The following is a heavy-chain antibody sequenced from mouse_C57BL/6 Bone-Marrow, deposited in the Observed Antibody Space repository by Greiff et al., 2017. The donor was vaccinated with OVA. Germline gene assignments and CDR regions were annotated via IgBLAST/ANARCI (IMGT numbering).Heavy chain of an antibody. CDR1: GYTFTSYW. D-gene: IGHD1-1*01. CDR2: IHPNSGST. V-gene: IGHV1-64*01. Sequence: QVQLQQPGAELVKPGASVKLACKASGYTFTSYWMHWVKQRPGQGLEWIGMIHPNSGSTNYNEKFKSKATLTVDKSSSTAYMQLSSLTSEDSAVYYCARPDYGRDLVWGTGTTVTVSS. J-gene: IGHJ1*03. CDR3: ARPDYGRDLV.